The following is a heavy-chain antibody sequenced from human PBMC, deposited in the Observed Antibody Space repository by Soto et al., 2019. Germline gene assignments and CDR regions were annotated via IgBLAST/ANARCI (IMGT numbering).Heavy chain of an antibody. Sequence: PTLVNPTQTLTLTCTLSGFSVSTSGMRVIWIRQPPGKALEWVARIDWDDDKFYRTSLKTRLTVSKDTSKNQVVLTMTNLDPVDTGTYYCARSRWELLDYWGQGTRVTVSS. D-gene: IGHD1-26*01. CDR1: GFSVSTSGMR. CDR2: IDWDDDK. J-gene: IGHJ4*02. V-gene: IGHV2-70*04. CDR3: ARSRWELLDY.